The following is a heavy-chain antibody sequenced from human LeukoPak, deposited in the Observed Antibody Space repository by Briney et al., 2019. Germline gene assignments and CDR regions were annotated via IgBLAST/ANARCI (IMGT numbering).Heavy chain of an antibody. CDR3: ARDPTYCSGGSCYGMDV. CDR2: INHSGNT. D-gene: IGHD2-15*01. V-gene: IGHV4-34*09. Sequence: SETLSLTCAVYGGSFSGYYWSWIRQPPGKGLEWIGEINHSGNTNYTPSLKSRVTISVDTSKNQFSLKLSSVTAADTAVYYCARDPTYCSGGSCYGMDVWGQGTTVTVSS. CDR1: GGSFSGYY. J-gene: IGHJ6*02.